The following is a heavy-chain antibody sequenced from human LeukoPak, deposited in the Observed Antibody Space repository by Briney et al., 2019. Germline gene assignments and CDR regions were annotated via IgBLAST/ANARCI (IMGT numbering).Heavy chain of an antibody. D-gene: IGHD5-18*01. V-gene: IGHV3-30*18. CDR1: GFTFSSYG. CDR2: ISYDGSNK. CDR3: AKDYTAGIDY. Sequence: GGSLRLSRAASGFTFSSYGMHWVRQAPGKGLEWVAVISYDGSNKYYADSVMGRFTISRDNSKNTLYLQMNSLRAEDTAVYYCAKDYTAGIDYWGQGTLVTVSS. J-gene: IGHJ4*02.